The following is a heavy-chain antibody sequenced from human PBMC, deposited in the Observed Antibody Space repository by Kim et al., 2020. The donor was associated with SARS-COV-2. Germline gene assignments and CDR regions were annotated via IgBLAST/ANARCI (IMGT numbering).Heavy chain of an antibody. D-gene: IGHD6-6*01. Sequence: ASVKVSCKASGYTFTSYGISWVRQAPGQGLEWMGWISAYNVNTNYAQKLQGRVTMNTDTSTSTAYMELRSLRSDDTAVYYCARDRQYSSSSGRWVAWGQGTLVTVSS. J-gene: IGHJ5*02. CDR2: ISAYNVNT. V-gene: IGHV1-18*01. CDR1: GYTFTSYG. CDR3: ARDRQYSSSSGRWVA.